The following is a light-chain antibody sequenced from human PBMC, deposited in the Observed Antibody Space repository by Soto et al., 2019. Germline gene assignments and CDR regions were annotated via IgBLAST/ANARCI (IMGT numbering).Light chain of an antibody. CDR2: EVS. Sequence: QSVLTQPASVSGSPGQSITISCTGTSSDVGGYNYVSWYQQHPGKAPKLMIYEVSNRPSGVSNRFSGSKSGNTASLTISGLQAEDEAEYYCSSYTISSTLVFGGGTKLTVL. V-gene: IGLV2-14*01. CDR1: SSDVGGYNY. CDR3: SSYTISSTLV. J-gene: IGLJ2*01.